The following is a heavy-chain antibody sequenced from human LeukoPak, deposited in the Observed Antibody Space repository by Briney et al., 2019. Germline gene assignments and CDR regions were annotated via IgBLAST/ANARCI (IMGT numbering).Heavy chain of an antibody. V-gene: IGHV3-53*04. CDR3: ARDLSGGQDY. CDR2: IYSGGST. CDR1: GFTVSSNY. D-gene: IGHD4-23*01. Sequence: GGSLRLSCAASGFTVSSNYMSWVRQAPGKGLEWVSVIYSGGSTCYADSVKGRFTISRHNSKNTLYLQMNSLRAEDTAVYYCARDLSGGQDYWGQGTLVTVSS. J-gene: IGHJ4*02.